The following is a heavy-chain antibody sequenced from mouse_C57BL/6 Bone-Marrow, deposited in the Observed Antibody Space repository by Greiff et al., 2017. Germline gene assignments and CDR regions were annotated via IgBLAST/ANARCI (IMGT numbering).Heavy chain of an antibody. V-gene: IGHV1-64*01. CDR3: AREGIYYEYDGRYYCAMDY. Sequence: QVQLQQPGAELVKPGASVKLSCKASGYTFTSYWMHWVKQRPGQGLEWIGIIHPNSGSTNYNEKFKSKATLTVDKSSSTAYMQLSSLTSEDSTVFSYAREGIYYEYDGRYYCAMDYWGQGTSVTVSS. CDR2: IHPNSGST. CDR1: GYTFTSYW. J-gene: IGHJ4*01. D-gene: IGHD2-4*01.